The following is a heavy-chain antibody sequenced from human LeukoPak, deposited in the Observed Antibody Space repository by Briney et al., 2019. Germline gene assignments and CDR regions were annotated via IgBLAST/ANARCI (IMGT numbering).Heavy chain of an antibody. V-gene: IGHV4-61*08. D-gene: IGHD6-6*01. Sequence: SQTLSLTCTVSGGSISSGGYYWSWIRQHPGKGLEWIGYIYYSGSTNYNPSLKSRVTISVDTSKNQSSLKLSSVTAADTAVYYCARGWDSSSRDYWGQGTLVTVSS. CDR3: ARGWDSSSRDY. CDR2: IYYSGST. J-gene: IGHJ4*02. CDR1: GGSISSGGYY.